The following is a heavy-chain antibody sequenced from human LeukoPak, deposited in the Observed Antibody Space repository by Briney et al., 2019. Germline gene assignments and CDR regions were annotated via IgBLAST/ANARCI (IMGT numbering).Heavy chain of an antibody. CDR2: ILNDGSQE. D-gene: IGHD3-16*01. V-gene: IGHV3-33*01. CDR1: GFTFSSYG. J-gene: IGHJ3*02. CDR3: ARDDALGDNALDI. Sequence: GRSLRLSCAASGFTFSSYGMHWVRQAPGKGLEWVAVILNDGSQEKYADSVKGRFTVSRDNSKNTLFLQMNSLRAEDTAVYYCARDDALGDNALDIWGQGTMVTVSS.